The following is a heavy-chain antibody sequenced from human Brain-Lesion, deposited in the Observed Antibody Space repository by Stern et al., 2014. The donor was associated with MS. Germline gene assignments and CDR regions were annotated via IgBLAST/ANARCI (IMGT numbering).Heavy chain of an antibody. CDR2: IKEDGNEK. D-gene: IGHD3-3*01. V-gene: IGHV3-7*01. J-gene: IGHJ6*02. CDR3: ARVYNTIYGIVTQRGSGMDV. Sequence: EMQLVESGGGLVQPGGSLTISCTAAGFTFGNYWMTWVRQAPGKGLAWVANIKEDGNEKNYVDSVKGRFTISRDNARNSLYLQMNSLRVEDTALYYCARVYNTIYGIVTQRGSGMDVWGQGTTVIVSS. CDR1: GFTFGNYW.